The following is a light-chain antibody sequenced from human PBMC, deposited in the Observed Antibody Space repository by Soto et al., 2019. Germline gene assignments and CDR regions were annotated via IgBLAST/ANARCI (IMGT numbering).Light chain of an antibody. Sequence: DIQLTQSPAFLSASVGDRVTITCRASQGISNNLAWYQQKPGKAPELLIYTASTLQSGVPSRFSGSASGTEFTLTISSLQPEDFATYCCQQLNTFPFTFGPGIKVDI. CDR3: QQLNTFPFT. CDR2: TAS. V-gene: IGKV1-9*01. CDR1: QGISNN. J-gene: IGKJ3*01.